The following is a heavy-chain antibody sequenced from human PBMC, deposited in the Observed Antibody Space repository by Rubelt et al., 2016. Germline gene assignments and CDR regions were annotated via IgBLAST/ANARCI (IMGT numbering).Heavy chain of an antibody. J-gene: IGHJ5*02. CDR2: IYYSGST. D-gene: IGHD6-6*01. CDR1: GGSFSDYF. Sequence: QVQLQQWGAGLLKPSETLSLTCAVYGGSFSDYFWSWIRQPPGKGLEWIGSIYYSGSTNDNPSLKSRVTISVDTSKDQFSLKLSSVTAADTAVYYCARGGIAARRWFDPWGQGTLVTVSS. CDR3: ARGGIAARRWFDP. V-gene: IGHV4-34*01.